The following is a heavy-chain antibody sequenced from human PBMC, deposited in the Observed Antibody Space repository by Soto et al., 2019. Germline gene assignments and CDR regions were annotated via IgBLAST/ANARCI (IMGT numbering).Heavy chain of an antibody. J-gene: IGHJ4*02. CDR2: IYHSGST. V-gene: IGHV4-34*02. CDR3: ATSEVYFFPSGGSLHVPLGF. D-gene: IGHD2-15*01. CDR1: GGSLSNYY. Sequence: QVQLQQWGAGLLKPSETLSLTCAVSGGSLSNYYWSWIRQPPGKGLEWIGEIYHSGSTNYNPSVKSRVTISVDTSQTPFYLKLSSVTAADTAVYYWATSEVYFFPSGGSLHVPLGFWGQGTLVTVSS.